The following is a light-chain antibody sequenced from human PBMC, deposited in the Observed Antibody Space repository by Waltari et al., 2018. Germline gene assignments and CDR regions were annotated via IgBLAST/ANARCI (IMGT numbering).Light chain of an antibody. CDR1: SRDVGGYSY. CDR2: DVS. J-gene: IGLJ2*01. CDR3: SSYTSSSTLGVV. Sequence: QSALTQPASVSGSPGQSITISCTGTSRDVGGYSYVSWYQQHPGKAPKLMIYDVSNRPSGVSNRFSGSKSGNTASLTISGPQAEDEADYYCSSYTSSSTLGVVFGGGTKLTVL. V-gene: IGLV2-14*03.